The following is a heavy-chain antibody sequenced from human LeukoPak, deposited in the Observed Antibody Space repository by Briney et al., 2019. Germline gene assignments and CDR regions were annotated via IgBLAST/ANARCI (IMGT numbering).Heavy chain of an antibody. V-gene: IGHV1-18*01. CDR3: ARVSYDSSGYYSDWVYFDY. Sequence: GASVKVSCKASGYIFTSYGISWMRQAPGQGLEWMGWISGYNGHTKYAQKVQARVTMTTDTSTSTAYMELSSLRSEDTAVYYCARVSYDSSGYYSDWVYFDYWGQGTLVTVSS. D-gene: IGHD3-22*01. CDR1: GYIFTSYG. CDR2: ISGYNGHT. J-gene: IGHJ4*02.